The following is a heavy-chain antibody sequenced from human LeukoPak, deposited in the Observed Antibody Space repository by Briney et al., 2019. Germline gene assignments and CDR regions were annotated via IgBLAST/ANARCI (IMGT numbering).Heavy chain of an antibody. Sequence: SETLSLTCTVSGGSISSSSYYWGWIRQPPGKGLEWIGSIYYSGSTYYNPSLKSRVTISVDTSKNQFSLKLTSVTAADTAVYYCARGALNCSSTSCYDYYGMDVWGQGTTVTVSS. J-gene: IGHJ6*02. CDR3: ARGALNCSSTSCYDYYGMDV. V-gene: IGHV4-39*01. CDR1: GGSISSSSYY. CDR2: IYYSGST. D-gene: IGHD2-2*01.